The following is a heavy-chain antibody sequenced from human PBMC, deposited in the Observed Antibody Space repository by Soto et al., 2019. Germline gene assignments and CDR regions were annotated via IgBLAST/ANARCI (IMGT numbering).Heavy chain of an antibody. CDR3: TKSRRSVLMVYGFGGMDV. J-gene: IGHJ6*02. Sequence: EIQLLESGGGLAQRGGSLRLSCAASGFSVSDYAMSWVRQAPGKGLEWVSSISGSGDGTYYSDSVKGRFTLSRDTSQKTLYLQMNNLRGEDTAVYFCTKSRRSVLMVYGFGGMDVWGRGTTVTVSS. CDR2: ISGSGDGT. CDR1: GFSVSDYA. D-gene: IGHD2-8*01. V-gene: IGHV3-23*01.